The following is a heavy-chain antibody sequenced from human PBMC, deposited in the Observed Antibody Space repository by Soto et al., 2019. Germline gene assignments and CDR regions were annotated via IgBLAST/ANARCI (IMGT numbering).Heavy chain of an antibody. J-gene: IGHJ5*02. CDR3: ARVPSSLSGNWFDP. Sequence: GGSLRLSCAASGFTFSDYYMSWIRQAPGKGLEWISYISSSGTTIYYADSVKGRFTVSRDNAKNSLYLQLSSLRADDTAVYYCARVPSSLSGNWFDPWGQGTLVTVSS. CDR2: ISSSGTTI. CDR1: GFTFSDYY. D-gene: IGHD6-6*01. V-gene: IGHV3-11*01.